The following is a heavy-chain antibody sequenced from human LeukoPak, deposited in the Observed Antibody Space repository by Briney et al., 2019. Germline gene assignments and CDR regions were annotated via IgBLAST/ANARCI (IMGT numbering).Heavy chain of an antibody. CDR3: ARLWFGGPFDS. D-gene: IGHD3-10*01. V-gene: IGHV3-48*03. Sequence: GGSLRPSCAASGFVFSEYEMNWVRQAPGKGLEWISDISSGSSTTYYADSVKGRFTISRDNTKNSLYLQMNSLRAEDTAVYYCARLWFGGPFDSWGQGILVTVSS. CDR1: GFVFSEYE. CDR2: ISSGSSTT. J-gene: IGHJ4*02.